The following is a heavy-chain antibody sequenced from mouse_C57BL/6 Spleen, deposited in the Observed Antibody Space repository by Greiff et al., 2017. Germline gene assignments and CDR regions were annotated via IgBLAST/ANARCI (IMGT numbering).Heavy chain of an antibody. J-gene: IGHJ2*01. CDR3: ARNTPYDYDVYFDY. V-gene: IGHV2-2*01. D-gene: IGHD2-4*01. CDR2: LWSGGST. CDR1: GFSLTSYG. Sequence: VQLVESGPGLVQPSQSLSITCTVSGFSLTSYGVHWVRQSPGKGLEWLGVLWSGGSTDYNAAFISRLSISKDNSKSQVFFKMNSLQADDTAIYYCARNTPYDYDVYFDYWGQGTTLTVSS.